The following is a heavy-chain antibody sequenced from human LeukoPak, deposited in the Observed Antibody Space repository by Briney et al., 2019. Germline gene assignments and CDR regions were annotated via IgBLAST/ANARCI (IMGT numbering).Heavy chain of an antibody. V-gene: IGHV3-30*02. CDR2: IRYDGRNK. CDR3: AKDLGTTVTTGSSFDY. Sequence: GGSLRLSCAASGFTFSSNARNWVPRGPGKGLEWGAFIRYDGRNKYYADSVKGRFTIPRDNSKNTLYLQMNSLRAEDTAVYYCAKDLGTTVTTGSSFDYWGQGTLVTVSS. CDR1: GFTFSSNA. D-gene: IGHD4-17*01. J-gene: IGHJ4*02.